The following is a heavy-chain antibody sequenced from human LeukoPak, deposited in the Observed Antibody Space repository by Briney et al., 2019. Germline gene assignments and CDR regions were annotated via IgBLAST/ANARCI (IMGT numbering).Heavy chain of an antibody. CDR2: IDPNSAGT. CDR1: GYTFTGYY. J-gene: IGHJ5*02. V-gene: IGHV1-2*02. D-gene: IGHD4-17*01. CDR3: ARDYGDWGGFDP. Sequence: ASVKVSCKASGYTFTGYYMHWVRLAPGQGLEWMGWIDPNSAGTNYAQKFQGRVTMTRDTSISTAYMVLSRLRSDDTAVYYCARDYGDWGGFDPWGQGTLVTVYS.